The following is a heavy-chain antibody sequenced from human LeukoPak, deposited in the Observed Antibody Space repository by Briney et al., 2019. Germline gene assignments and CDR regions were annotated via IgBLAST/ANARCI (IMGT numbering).Heavy chain of an antibody. CDR2: INWNGGSP. Sequence: GGSLRLSCAASGFTFGDCGMSWVRQAPGKGLEWVSGINWNGGSPRYTDSVKGRFTISRDNAKNSLYLQINSLRAEDTALYHCARDLARGGPHARLNYYMDVWGKGTTVTVSS. J-gene: IGHJ6*03. V-gene: IGHV3-20*01. CDR3: ARDLARGGPHARLNYYMDV. CDR1: GFTFGDCG. D-gene: IGHD3-10*01.